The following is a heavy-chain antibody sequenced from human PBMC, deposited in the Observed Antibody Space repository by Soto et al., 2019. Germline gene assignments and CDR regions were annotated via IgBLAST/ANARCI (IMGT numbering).Heavy chain of an antibody. CDR2: ISYDGRNK. Sequence: QVQLVESGGGVVQPGRSLRLSCAASGFTFRSYGMHWVRQAPGKGLEWVAVISYDGRNKYYADSVRGRFTISRDNSKNTXXLQMNSLRAEDTAVYYCAKIGQINDCGGDCYVIDYWGQGTLVTVSS. J-gene: IGHJ4*02. CDR1: GFTFRSYG. V-gene: IGHV3-30*18. CDR3: AKIGQINDCGGDCYVIDY. D-gene: IGHD2-21*02.